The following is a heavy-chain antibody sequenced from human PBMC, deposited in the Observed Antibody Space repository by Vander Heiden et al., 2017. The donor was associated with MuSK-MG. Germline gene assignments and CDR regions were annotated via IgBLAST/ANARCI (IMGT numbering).Heavy chain of an antibody. CDR1: GFTFTSYG. CDR3: ASPSGYSSGGYAY. V-gene: IGHV1-18*04. CDR2: ISATNGNT. Sequence: QAQLAQPGREVKKPGASVKVSCKASGFTFTSYGITWVRQAPGQGLEWMGWISATNGNTNYIQNFQGRVTMTIDTSTRTVHMELRSLRYDDTAVYYCASPSGYSSGGYAYWGQGTLITVSS. J-gene: IGHJ4*02. D-gene: IGHD6-19*01.